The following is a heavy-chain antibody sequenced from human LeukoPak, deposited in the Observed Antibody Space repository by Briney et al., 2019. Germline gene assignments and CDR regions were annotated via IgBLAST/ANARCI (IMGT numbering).Heavy chain of an antibody. CDR2: INHNSGGT. Sequence: ASVKVSCKASGYTFTGYFMHWVRQAPGQGLEWMGWINHNSGGTNYAQNFQGWVTMTRDTSITTAYMELSRLRSDDTAVYYCARDRLGTHYYYYGMDVWGQGTTVTVSS. V-gene: IGHV1-2*04. CDR1: GYTFTGYF. CDR3: ARDRLGTHYYYYGMDV. J-gene: IGHJ6*02.